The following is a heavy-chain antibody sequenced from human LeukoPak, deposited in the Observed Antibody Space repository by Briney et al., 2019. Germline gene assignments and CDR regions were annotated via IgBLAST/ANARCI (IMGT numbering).Heavy chain of an antibody. CDR3: AREVSRWPYYFDY. CDR2: IYYSGST. CDR1: GGSISSGDYY. J-gene: IGHJ4*02. V-gene: IGHV4-30-4*01. Sequence: ASETLSLTCTVSGGSISSGDYYWSWIRQPPGKGLEWIGYIYYSGSTYYNPSLKSRVTISVDTSKNQFSLKLGSVTAADTAVYYCAREVSRWPYYFDYWGQGTLVTVSS. D-gene: IGHD4-23*01.